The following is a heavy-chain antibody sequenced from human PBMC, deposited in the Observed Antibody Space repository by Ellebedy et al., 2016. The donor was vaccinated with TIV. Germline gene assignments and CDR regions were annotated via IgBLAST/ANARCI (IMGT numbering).Heavy chain of an antibody. CDR2: ISSSGIT. D-gene: IGHD5-12*01. J-gene: IGHJ4*02. Sequence: MPSETLSLTCTVSGGSITGSHWSWIRQPPGRGLEWIGYISSSGITNYNPSLNSRVTISVETSKNQFSLNLNSVTAADTAVYFCASTPFSAGSGYHPHDYWGQGILVTVSS. CDR3: ASTPFSAGSGYHPHDY. V-gene: IGHV4-59*08. CDR1: GGSITGSH.